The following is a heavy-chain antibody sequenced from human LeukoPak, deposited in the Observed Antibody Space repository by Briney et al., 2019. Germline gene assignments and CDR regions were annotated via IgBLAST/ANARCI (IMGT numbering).Heavy chain of an antibody. D-gene: IGHD3-22*01. CDR2: ISSSSSTI. CDR1: GFTFSSYS. V-gene: IGHV3-48*01. CDR3: AKGPKYDSSGYYPPDDY. Sequence: GGSLRLSCAASGFTFSSYSMNWVRQAPGKGLEWVSYISSSSSTIYYADSVKGRFTISRDNSKNTLYLQMNSLRAEDTAVYYCAKGPKYDSSGYYPPDDYWGQGTLVTVSS. J-gene: IGHJ4*02.